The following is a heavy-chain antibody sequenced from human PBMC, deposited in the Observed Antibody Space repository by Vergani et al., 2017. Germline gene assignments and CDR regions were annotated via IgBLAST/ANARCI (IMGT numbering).Heavy chain of an antibody. CDR1: GYTFTNHI. CDR2: INTKTGRS. Sequence: QVQLVQSGSELKKPGASVKVSCKASGYTFTNHILNWVRQAPGQRPEWMGWINTKTGRSTYASGFTGRFVFSFVTSVSTSHLQLSGLKADDTAVYYCARGDDSSGRKGDYWGQGTLVTVSS. CDR3: ARGDDSSGRKGDY. V-gene: IGHV7-4-1*02. J-gene: IGHJ4*02. D-gene: IGHD3-22*01.